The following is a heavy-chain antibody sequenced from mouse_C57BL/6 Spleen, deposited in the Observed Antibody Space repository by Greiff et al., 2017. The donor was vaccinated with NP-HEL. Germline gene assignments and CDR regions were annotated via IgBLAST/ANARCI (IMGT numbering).Heavy chain of an antibody. V-gene: IGHV1-62-2*01. J-gene: IGHJ4*01. CDR1: GYTFTEYT. Sequence: QVQLQQSGAELVKPGASVKLSCKASGYTFTEYTIHWVKQRSGQGLEWIGWFYPGSGSIKYNEKFKDKATLTADKSSSTVYMELSRLTSEDSAVYFCARHEEYGYDGSYYYAMDYWGQGTSVTVSS. D-gene: IGHD2-2*01. CDR3: ARHEEYGYDGSYYYAMDY. CDR2: FYPGSGSI.